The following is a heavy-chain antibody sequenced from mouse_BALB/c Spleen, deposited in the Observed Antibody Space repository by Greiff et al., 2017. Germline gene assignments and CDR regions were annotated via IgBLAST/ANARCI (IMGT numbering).Heavy chain of an antibody. CDR1: GFAFSSYD. V-gene: IGHV5-12-1*01. CDR3: ARPRGGYFDY. J-gene: IGHJ2*01. CDR2: ISSGGGST. Sequence: EVQRVESGGGLVKPGGSLKLSCAASGFAFSSYDMSWVRQTPEKRLEWVAYISSGGGSTYYPDTVKGRFTISRDNAKNTLYLQMSSLKSEDTAMYYCARPRGGYFDYWGQGTTLTVSS.